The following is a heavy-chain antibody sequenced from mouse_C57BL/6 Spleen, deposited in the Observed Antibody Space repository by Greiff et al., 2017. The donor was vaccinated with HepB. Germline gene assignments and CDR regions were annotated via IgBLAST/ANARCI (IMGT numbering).Heavy chain of an antibody. V-gene: IGHV2-9-1*01. Sequence: QVKLQESGPGLVAPSQSLSITCTVSGFSLTSYAISWVRQPPGKGLEWLGVIWTGGGTNYNSALKSRLSISKDNSKSQVFLKMNSLQTDDTARYYCARNHYYGSSTYAMDYWGQGTSVTVSS. D-gene: IGHD1-1*01. CDR1: GFSLTSYA. J-gene: IGHJ4*01. CDR3: ARNHYYGSSTYAMDY. CDR2: IWTGGGT.